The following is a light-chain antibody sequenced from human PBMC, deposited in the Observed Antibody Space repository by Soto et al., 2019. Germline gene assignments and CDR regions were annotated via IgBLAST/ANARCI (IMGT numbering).Light chain of an antibody. Sequence: SYELTQPPSVSVSPGQTASITCSGDKLGDKYACWYQQKPGQSPVLVIYQDSKRPSGIPERFSGSNSGNTATLTISGTQAMGEADYYCQAWDNSLVFGGGTKLTVL. CDR2: QDS. CDR1: KLGDKY. CDR3: QAWDNSLV. J-gene: IGLJ2*01. V-gene: IGLV3-1*01.